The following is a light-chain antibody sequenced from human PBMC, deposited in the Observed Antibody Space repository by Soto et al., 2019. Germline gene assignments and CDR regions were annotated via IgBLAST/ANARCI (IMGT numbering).Light chain of an antibody. CDR3: AAWDDRLNGYV. J-gene: IGLJ1*01. Sequence: QSVLTQPPSASGTPGQRVTISCSGSSSNIGSNSVNWYQQLPGTAPKLLIYSNDRRPSGVPDRFSGSKSGTSASLAISGLQSEDEADYYCAAWDDRLNGYVFGTGTKLTVL. CDR2: SND. V-gene: IGLV1-44*01. CDR1: SSNIGSNS.